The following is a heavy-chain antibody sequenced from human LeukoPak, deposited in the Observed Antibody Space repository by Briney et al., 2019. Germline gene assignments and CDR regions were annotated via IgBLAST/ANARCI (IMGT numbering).Heavy chain of an antibody. CDR3: ARSWLERYSSGWYYFDY. CDR1: GGSFSGYY. J-gene: IGHJ4*02. CDR2: INHSGST. D-gene: IGHD6-19*01. V-gene: IGHV4-34*01. Sequence: PSETLSLTCAVYGGSFSGYYWSWIRQPPGKGLEWIGEINHSGSTNYNPSLKSRVTISVDTSKNQFSLKLSSVTAADTAVYYCARSWLERYSSGWYYFDYWGQGTLVTVSS.